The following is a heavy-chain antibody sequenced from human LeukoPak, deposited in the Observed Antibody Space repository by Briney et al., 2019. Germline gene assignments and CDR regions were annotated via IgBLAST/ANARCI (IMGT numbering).Heavy chain of an antibody. D-gene: IGHD5/OR15-5a*01. CDR2: INPNSGGT. J-gene: IGHJ4*02. Sequence: ASVKVSCKASGYTFTGYYMHWVRQAPGQGLEWMGRINPNSGGTNYAQKFQGRVTMTRDTSISTAYMELSRLRSNDTAVYYCARLSLFDYGDYWGQGTLVTVSS. CDR3: ARLSLFDYGDY. V-gene: IGHV1-2*06. CDR1: GYTFTGYY.